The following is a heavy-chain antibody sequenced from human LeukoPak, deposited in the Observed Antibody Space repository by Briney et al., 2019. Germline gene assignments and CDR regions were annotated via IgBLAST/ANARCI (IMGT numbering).Heavy chain of an antibody. CDR2: ISSSSSYI. D-gene: IGHD1-14*01. CDR3: ARDEPAGYYFDY. Sequence: GGSLRLSCAASGFTFSSYSMNWVRQAPGKGLEWVSSISSSSSYIYYADSVKGRFNISRDNAKNSLYLQMNSLRAEDTAVYYCARDEPAGYYFDYWGQGTLVTVSS. V-gene: IGHV3-21*01. CDR1: GFTFSSYS. J-gene: IGHJ4*02.